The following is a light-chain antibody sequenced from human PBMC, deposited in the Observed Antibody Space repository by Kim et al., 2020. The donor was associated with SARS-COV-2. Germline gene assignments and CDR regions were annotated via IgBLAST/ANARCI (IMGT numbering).Light chain of an antibody. CDR2: DVS. CDR3: NSYAGSYTWL. CDR1: SSDVGPYNY. J-gene: IGLJ3*02. V-gene: IGLV2-11*03. Sequence: GQSVTISCTGTSSDVGPYNYVSWYQQHPGKAPKVMINDVSERPSGVPDRFSGSKSGNTASLTISGLQAEDEADYYCNSYAGSYTWLFGGGTQLTVL.